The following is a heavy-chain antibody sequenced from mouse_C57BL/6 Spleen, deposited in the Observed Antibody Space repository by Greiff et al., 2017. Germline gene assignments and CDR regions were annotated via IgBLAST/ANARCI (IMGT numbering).Heavy chain of an antibody. CDR2: LDPSDSYT. V-gene: IGHV1-69*01. Sequence: QVQLQQPGTELVKPGASVKLSCKASGYTFTSYWMHWVKQRPGQGLEWIGELDPSDSYTNYNQKFKGKSTLTVDKSSSTAYMQLSSLTSEDSAVYYCARGAYYYGSSLYAMDYWGQGTSVTVSS. D-gene: IGHD1-1*01. CDR3: ARGAYYYGSSLYAMDY. J-gene: IGHJ4*01. CDR1: GYTFTSYW.